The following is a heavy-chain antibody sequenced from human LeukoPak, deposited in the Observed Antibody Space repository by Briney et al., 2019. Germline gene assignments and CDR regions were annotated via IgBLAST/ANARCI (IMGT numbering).Heavy chain of an antibody. CDR2: ISGSGDST. D-gene: IGHD2-2*01. Sequence: PGGSLRLSCAASGFTFSSYPMHWVRQAPGKGLEWVSVISGSGDSTFYADSVKGRFTISRDNSKNTLYLQMNSLRAEDTAVYYCAKTSWSANIIFDYWGQGTLVTVSS. CDR3: AKTSWSANIIFDY. CDR1: GFTFSSYP. V-gene: IGHV3-23*01. J-gene: IGHJ4*02.